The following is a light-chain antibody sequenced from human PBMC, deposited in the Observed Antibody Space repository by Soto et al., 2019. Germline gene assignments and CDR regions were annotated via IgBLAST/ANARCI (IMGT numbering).Light chain of an antibody. CDR1: QSVSVH. CDR2: DAS. J-gene: IGKJ1*01. V-gene: IGKV3-11*01. CDR3: VQRTTWPWT. Sequence: EIVLTQSPGTLSLSPGERATLSCRASQSVSVHLAWYQQKPCQAPRLLIYDASNRATGIPARFSGSGSGTDFPLTISSLEPEDFAVYHCVQRTTWPWTCGQGSKVEIK.